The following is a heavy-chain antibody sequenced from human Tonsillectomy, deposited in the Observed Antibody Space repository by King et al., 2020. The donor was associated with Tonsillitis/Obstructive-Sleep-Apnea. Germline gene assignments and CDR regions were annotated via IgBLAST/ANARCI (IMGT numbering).Heavy chain of an antibody. J-gene: IGHJ6*02. CDR1: GFTFSSYE. D-gene: IGHD5-24*01. CDR3: ARDGLREMATMYHYFYYYGMDV. Sequence: VQLVESGGGLVQPGGSLRLSCAASGFTFSSYEMNWVRQAPGKGLEWVSYISSSGSTIYYADSVKGRFTISRDNAKNPLYLQMNSLRAEDTAVYYCARDGLREMATMYHYFYYYGMDVWGQGTTVTVSS. CDR2: ISSSGSTI. V-gene: IGHV3-48*03.